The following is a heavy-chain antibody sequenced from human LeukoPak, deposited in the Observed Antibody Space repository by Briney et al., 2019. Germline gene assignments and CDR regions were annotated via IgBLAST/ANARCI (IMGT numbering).Heavy chain of an antibody. CDR3: AKDGLQSTTSGVHLDS. V-gene: IGHV3-48*01. Sequence: GTLSLTCAVSGGSISSSNWWSWVRRPPGKGLEWVSYISSSSSTIYYADSVKGRFTISRDNARNSLYLQMNSLRAEDTAVYYCAKDGLQSTTSGVHLDSWGQGTLVTVSS. J-gene: IGHJ5*01. D-gene: IGHD5/OR15-5a*01. CDR2: ISSSSSTI. CDR1: GGSISSSN.